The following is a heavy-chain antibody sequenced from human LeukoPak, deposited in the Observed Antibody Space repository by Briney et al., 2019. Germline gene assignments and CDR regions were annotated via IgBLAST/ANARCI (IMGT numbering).Heavy chain of an antibody. J-gene: IGHJ5*02. CDR3: ARDSHAGYTDWFDP. V-gene: IGHV3-21*01. D-gene: IGHD5-18*01. CDR1: GFTFSSYS. CDR2: ISSSSSYI. Sequence: GGSLRLSCAASGFTFSSYSMNWVRQAPGKGLEWVSSISSSSSYIYYADSVKGRFTISRDNAKNSLYLQMNSLRAEDTAVYYCARDSHAGYTDWFDPWGQGTLVTVSS.